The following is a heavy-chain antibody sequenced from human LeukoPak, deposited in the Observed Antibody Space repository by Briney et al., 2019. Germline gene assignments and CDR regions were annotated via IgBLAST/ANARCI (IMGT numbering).Heavy chain of an antibody. V-gene: IGHV1-69*13. D-gene: IGHD3-9*01. CDR3: AREGPLLEYDIYDY. J-gene: IGHJ4*02. CDR1: GGTFSSYA. CDR2: IIPIFGTA. Sequence: SVKVSCKASGGTFSSYAISWVRQAPGQGLEWMGGIIPIFGTANYAQKFQGRVTITADESTSTAYMELSSLRSEDTAVYYCAREGPLLEYDIYDYWGQGTLVTVSS.